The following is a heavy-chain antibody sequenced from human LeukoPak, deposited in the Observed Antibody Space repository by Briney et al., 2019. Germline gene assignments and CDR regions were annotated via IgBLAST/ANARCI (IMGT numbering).Heavy chain of an antibody. Sequence: ASETLSLTCTVSGGSISSGGYYWSWIRQPPGKGLEWIGYIYHSGSNYYNPSLKSRVTISVDRSKNQFSLKLSSVTAADTAVYYCARGWSGGYDYPDDAFDIWGQGTMVTVSS. CDR3: ARGWSGGYDYPDDAFDI. D-gene: IGHD5-12*01. CDR2: IYHSGSN. J-gene: IGHJ3*02. V-gene: IGHV4-30-2*01. CDR1: GGSISSGGYY.